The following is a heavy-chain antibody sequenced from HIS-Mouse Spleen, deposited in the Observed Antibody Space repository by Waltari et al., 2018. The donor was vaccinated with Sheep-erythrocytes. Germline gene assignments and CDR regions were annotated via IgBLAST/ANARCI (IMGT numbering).Heavy chain of an antibody. CDR1: GFTFSNAW. CDR3: TTEGVGDY. D-gene: IGHD1-26*01. J-gene: IGHJ4*02. CDR2: IKRKTDGGTT. Sequence: EVQLVESGGGLVKPGGSLRLSCAASGFTFSNAWMSWVRQAPGKGLGWVGRIKRKTDGGTTDYAAPVKGRFTISRDDSKNTLYLQMNSRKTEDTAVYYCTTEGVGDYWGQGTLVTVSS. V-gene: IGHV3-15*01.